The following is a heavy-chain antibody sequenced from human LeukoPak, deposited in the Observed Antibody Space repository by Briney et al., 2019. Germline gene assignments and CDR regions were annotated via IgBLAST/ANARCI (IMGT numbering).Heavy chain of an antibody. V-gene: IGHV3-21*01. CDR2: ISSSSSCI. J-gene: IGHJ4*02. Sequence: PGGSLRLSCAAFGFTFSSYSMNWVRQAPGKGLEWVSSISSSSSCIYYADSVKGRFTISRDNAKNTLYLQMNSLRAEDTAVYYCARAEDGYYYDSSGPPGTIDYWGQGTLVTVSS. D-gene: IGHD3-22*01. CDR3: ARAEDGYYYDSSGPPGTIDY. CDR1: GFTFSSYS.